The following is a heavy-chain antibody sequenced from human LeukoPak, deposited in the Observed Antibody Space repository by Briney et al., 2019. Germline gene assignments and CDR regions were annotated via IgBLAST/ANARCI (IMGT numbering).Heavy chain of an antibody. Sequence: ASVKVSGRASGYTFTSYYMHWLRQAPGQGLEWLGIINPSGGSTSYAQKFQGRVTMTRDTSTSTVYMELSSLRSEDTAVYYCARDAEPHTATESPNFDYWGQGTLVTVSS. CDR1: GYTFTSYY. CDR3: ARDAEPHTATESPNFDY. CDR2: INPSGGST. J-gene: IGHJ4*02. D-gene: IGHD5-18*01. V-gene: IGHV1-46*01.